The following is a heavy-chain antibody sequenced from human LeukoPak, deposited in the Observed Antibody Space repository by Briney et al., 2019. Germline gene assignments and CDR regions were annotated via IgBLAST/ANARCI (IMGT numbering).Heavy chain of an antibody. CDR1: AFTFTNYA. D-gene: IGHD6-13*01. J-gene: IGHJ4*02. Sequence: PGGSLRLSCAASAFTFTNYAMHWVRQAPGKGLEWVAVISYDGTNENYADSVKGRFTVSRDNSKNTLYLQMNSLRAEDTAMYYCARDVRGIAAHWGQGTLVTVSS. CDR2: ISYDGTNE. CDR3: ARDVRGIAAH. V-gene: IGHV3-30-3*01.